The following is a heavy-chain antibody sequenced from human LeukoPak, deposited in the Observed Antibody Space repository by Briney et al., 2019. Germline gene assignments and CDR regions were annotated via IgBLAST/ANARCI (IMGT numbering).Heavy chain of an antibody. J-gene: IGHJ6*03. CDR2: IYYSGST. CDR3: ARPARYYYCYMDV. V-gene: IGHV4-59*08. CDR1: GGSISSYY. Sequence: PSETLSLTCTVSGGSISSYYWSWIRQPPGKGLEWIGYIYYSGSTNYNPSLKSRVTISVDTSKNQFSLKLSSVTAADTAVYYCARPARYYYCYMDVWGKGTTVTVSS.